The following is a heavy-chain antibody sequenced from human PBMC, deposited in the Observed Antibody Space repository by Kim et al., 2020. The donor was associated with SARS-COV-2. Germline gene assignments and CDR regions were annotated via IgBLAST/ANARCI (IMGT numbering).Heavy chain of an antibody. CDR3: ARHYSSGSYYFDY. Sequence: YNPALKSRVTMSVDTSKNQFALKLISVTAADTAVYYCARHYSSGSYYFDYWGQGTLVTVSS. V-gene: IGHV4-4*07. J-gene: IGHJ4*02. D-gene: IGHD6-19*01.